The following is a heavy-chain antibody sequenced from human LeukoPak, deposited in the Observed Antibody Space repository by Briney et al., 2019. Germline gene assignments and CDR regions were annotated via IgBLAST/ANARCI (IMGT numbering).Heavy chain of an antibody. V-gene: IGHV1-69*01. CDR2: IIPIFGTT. J-gene: IGHJ4*02. D-gene: IGHD5-18*01. CDR3: AREEAIRGYSYGPYFDY. Sequence: SVKVSCKASGGTFSSYAISWVRQAPGQGLEWMGGIIPIFGTTNYAQKFQGRVTITADESTSTAYMELSRLRSEHTAVYYCAREEAIRGYSYGPYFDYWGQGTLVTVSS. CDR1: GGTFSSYA.